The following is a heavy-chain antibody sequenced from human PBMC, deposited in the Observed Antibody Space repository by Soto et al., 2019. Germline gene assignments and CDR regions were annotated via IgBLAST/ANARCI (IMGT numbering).Heavy chain of an antibody. V-gene: IGHV5-51*01. J-gene: IGHJ4*02. CDR1: GYSFTSYW. CDR2: IYPGDSDT. CDR3: ARHRSNHGYSSSFVLDY. Sequence: RGESLKISCKGSGYSFTSYWIGWVRQMPGKGLEWMGIIYPGDSDTRYSPSFQGQATISADKSISTAYLQWSSLKASDTAMYYCARHRSNHGYSSSFVLDYWGRGTLVTVSS. D-gene: IGHD6-6*01.